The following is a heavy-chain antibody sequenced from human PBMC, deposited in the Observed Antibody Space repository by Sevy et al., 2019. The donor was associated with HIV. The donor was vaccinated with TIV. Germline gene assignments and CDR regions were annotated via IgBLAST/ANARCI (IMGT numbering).Heavy chain of an antibody. Sequence: GGSLRLSCAASGFTFSSYAMHWVRQAPGKGLEWVAVISYDGSNKYYAAPVKRRFTISRDNSKNTLYLQMNSLSAEDTAVYYCASGLVVPAARYYYYGMDVWGQGTTVTVSS. CDR3: ASGLVVPAARYYYYGMDV. D-gene: IGHD2-2*01. CDR1: GFTFSSYA. V-gene: IGHV3-30*04. CDR2: ISYDGSNK. J-gene: IGHJ6*02.